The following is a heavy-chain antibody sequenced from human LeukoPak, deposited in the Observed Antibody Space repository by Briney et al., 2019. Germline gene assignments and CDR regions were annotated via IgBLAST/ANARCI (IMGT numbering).Heavy chain of an antibody. CDR1: GFTFSSYA. D-gene: IGHD3-3*01. CDR3: ARADTSYYYYMDV. V-gene: IGHV3-23*01. J-gene: IGHJ6*03. Sequence: GGSLRLSCAASGFTFSSYAMSWVRQAPGKGLEWVSAISGSGGSTYYADSVKGRFTISRDNSKNTLYLQMNSLRAEDTAVYYCARADTSYYYYMDVWGKGTTVTVSS. CDR2: ISGSGGST.